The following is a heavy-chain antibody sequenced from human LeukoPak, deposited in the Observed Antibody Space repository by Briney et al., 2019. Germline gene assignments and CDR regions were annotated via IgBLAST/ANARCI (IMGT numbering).Heavy chain of an antibody. D-gene: IGHD3-10*01. CDR3: ARAMVRGVQGAFDI. CDR1: GYTFTGYY. V-gene: IGHV1-2*02. Sequence: ASVKVSCKASGYTFTGYYMHWVRRAPGQGLEWMGWINPNSGGTNYAQKFQGRVTMTRDTSISTAYMELSRLRSDDTAVYYCARAMVRGVQGAFDIWGQGTTVTVSS. CDR2: INPNSGGT. J-gene: IGHJ3*02.